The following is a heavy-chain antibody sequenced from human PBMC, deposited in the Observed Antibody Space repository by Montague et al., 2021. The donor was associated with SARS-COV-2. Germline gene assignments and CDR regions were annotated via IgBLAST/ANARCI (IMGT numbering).Heavy chain of an antibody. CDR3: ARSGYSISWYGFRSWFDP. D-gene: IGHD6-13*01. V-gene: IGHV4-34*01. J-gene: IGHJ5*02. Sequence: SETLSLTCAVYGGSFSGYYWSWIRQPPGKGLEWIGEINHSGSTNYNPSLKSRVTISVDTSKNQFSLKLSSVTAADTAVYYCARSGYSISWYGFRSWFDPWGQGTLVTVSS. CDR1: GGSFSGYY. CDR2: INHSGST.